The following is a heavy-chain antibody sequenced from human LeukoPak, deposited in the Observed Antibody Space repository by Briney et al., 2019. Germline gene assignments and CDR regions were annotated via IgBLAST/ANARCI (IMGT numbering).Heavy chain of an antibody. J-gene: IGHJ4*02. CDR2: IRIRAKGYTT. CDR3: VRDVWWTYDY. D-gene: IGHD2-8*02. V-gene: IGHV3-72*01. Sequence: GGSLRLSCAASGFTFSDYYMGWVRQTPGKGLEWVGRIRIRAKGYTTDYGAFVKGRFTISRDESKNSVYLQMNSLQSEDTAVYYCVRDVWWTYDYWGRGTLVTVSS. CDR1: GFTFSDYY.